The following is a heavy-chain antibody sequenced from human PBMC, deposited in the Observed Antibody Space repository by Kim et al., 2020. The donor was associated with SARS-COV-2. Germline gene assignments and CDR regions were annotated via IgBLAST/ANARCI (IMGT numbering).Heavy chain of an antibody. Sequence: YNPSLKSRVTISVDKSKNQFSLKLSSVTAADTAVYYCALYYYGSGSYYMYWGQGTLVTVSS. CDR3: ALYYYGSGSYYMY. J-gene: IGHJ4*02. V-gene: IGHV4-4*02. D-gene: IGHD3-10*01.